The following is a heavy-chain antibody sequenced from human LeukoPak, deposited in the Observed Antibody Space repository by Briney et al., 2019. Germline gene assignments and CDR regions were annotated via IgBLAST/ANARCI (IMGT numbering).Heavy chain of an antibody. J-gene: IGHJ6*02. CDR3: AKDRWEVVASGYGMDV. Sequence: PGGSLRLSCAASGFTFSSYGMHWVRQAPGKGLEWVAVISYDGSNKYYADSVKGRFTISRDNSKNTLYLQMNSLRAEDTAVYYCAKDRWEVVASGYGMDVWGLGTTVTVSS. CDR1: GFTFSSYG. V-gene: IGHV3-30*18. CDR2: ISYDGSNK. D-gene: IGHD2-15*01.